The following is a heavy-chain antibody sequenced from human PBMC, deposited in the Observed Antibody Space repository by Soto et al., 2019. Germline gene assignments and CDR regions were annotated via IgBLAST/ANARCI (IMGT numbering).Heavy chain of an antibody. D-gene: IGHD1-26*01. CDR1: GYPFPLHG. CDR3: ARGRDQDRSSTRSDD. J-gene: IGHJ4*02. CDR2: ISAYPCXP. Sequence: SVKLSCSASGYPFPLHGIILVGHAPDQGSLWMGRISAYPCXPNYEQKLPGRITMTTDTATSTAYMELRSLRSDDTDVYYWARGRDQDRSSTRSDDGGQGTLVNVSS. V-gene: IGHV1-18*01.